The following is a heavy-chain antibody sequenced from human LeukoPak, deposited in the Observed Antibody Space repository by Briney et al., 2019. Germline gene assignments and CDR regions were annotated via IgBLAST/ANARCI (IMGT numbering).Heavy chain of an antibody. CDR3: ARVMGELASLYHMDV. Sequence: SETLSPTCTVSGRSISGPCWSWVRQPPGKGLEWIGDVYYSRRNYQNPSLKSRVTISVDTSKDQFSLKLRSVTAADTAVYYCARVMGELASLYHMDVWGKGTTVTVSS. J-gene: IGHJ6*03. CDR2: VYYSRRN. V-gene: IGHV4-59*11. CDR1: GRSISGPC. D-gene: IGHD3-16*01.